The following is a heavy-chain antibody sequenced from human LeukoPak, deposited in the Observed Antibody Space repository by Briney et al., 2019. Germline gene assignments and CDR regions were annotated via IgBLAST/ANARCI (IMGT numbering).Heavy chain of an antibody. J-gene: IGHJ4*02. D-gene: IGHD3-10*01. CDR3: AKKKVWFGEYDY. CDR2: ISASGGNR. CDR1: GFTFSSYA. Sequence: GGSLRLSCAASGFTFSSYAMSWVRQAPGKGLEWVSVISASGGNRYYADSVKGRFTISRDNSKNTLYLQMDSLRDEDTAIYYCAKKKVWFGEYDYWGQGTLVTVSS. V-gene: IGHV3-23*01.